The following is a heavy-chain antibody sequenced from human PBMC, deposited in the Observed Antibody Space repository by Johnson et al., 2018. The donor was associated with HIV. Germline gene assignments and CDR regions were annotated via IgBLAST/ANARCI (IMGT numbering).Heavy chain of an antibody. CDR3: ARAEGLTGRNAFDI. CDR1: GFTFSDHY. J-gene: IGHJ3*02. CDR2: ISSSGSTI. Sequence: QVQLVESGGGLVKPGGSLRLSCAGSGFTFSDHYMSWVRQAPGKGLEWVSFISSSGSTIYYSDSVKGRFTISRDNSKNTLYLQMNSLRAEDTAVYYCARAEGLTGRNAFDIWGQGTMVTVSS. V-gene: IGHV3-11*04. D-gene: IGHD1-20*01.